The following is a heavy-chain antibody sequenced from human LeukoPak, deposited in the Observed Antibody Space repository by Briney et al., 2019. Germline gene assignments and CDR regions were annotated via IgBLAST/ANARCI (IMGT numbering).Heavy chain of an antibody. J-gene: IGHJ4*02. D-gene: IGHD2/OR15-2a*01. Sequence: ASVTVSCKASGYTFTAYYVYWVRPAPGQGLEWMGWINPNSGGTNYAQKFQGRVTMTRDTSISTAYMELSRLTSDDTAVYYCARVSLTAQYLLDYWGQGTLVTVSS. V-gene: IGHV1-2*02. CDR2: INPNSGGT. CDR1: GYTFTAYY. CDR3: ARVSLTAQYLLDY.